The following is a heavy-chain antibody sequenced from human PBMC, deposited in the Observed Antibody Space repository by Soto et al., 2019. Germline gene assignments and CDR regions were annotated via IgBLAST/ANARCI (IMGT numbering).Heavy chain of an antibody. V-gene: IGHV4-30-4*01. J-gene: IGHJ4*02. CDR2: IYYSGST. D-gene: IGHD3-10*01. CDR1: GGSISSGDYY. Sequence: QVQLQESGPGLVKPSQTLSLTCTVSGGSISSGDYYWSWIRQPPGKGLEWIGYIYYSGSTYYNPSLNCRVTISVDQSKIQFSLKLISVTAADTAVYYCARVGGFGATTIDYWGQGTLVTVSS. CDR3: ARVGGFGATTIDY.